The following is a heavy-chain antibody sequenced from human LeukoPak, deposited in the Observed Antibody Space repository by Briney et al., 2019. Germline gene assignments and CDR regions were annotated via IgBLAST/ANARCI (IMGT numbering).Heavy chain of an antibody. Sequence: PSETLSLTCAVYGGSFSGYYWSWIRQPPGKGLEWIGEINHSGSTNYNPSLKSRVTISVDTSKNQFSLKLSSVTAADTAVYYCARDFFAFGGVIALLDYWGQGTLVTVSS. D-gene: IGHD3-16*02. V-gene: IGHV4-34*01. CDR1: GGSFSGYY. CDR3: ARDFFAFGGVIALLDY. J-gene: IGHJ4*02. CDR2: INHSGST.